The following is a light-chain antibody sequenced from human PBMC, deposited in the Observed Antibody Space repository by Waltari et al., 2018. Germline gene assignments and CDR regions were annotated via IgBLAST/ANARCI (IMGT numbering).Light chain of an antibody. J-gene: IGKJ2*01. CDR2: GAA. CDR1: QSVSSSY. CDR3: QQYGSSYT. Sequence: EIVLTHSPGPLSLSPGERAPLSCRASQSVSSSYLAWYQQKPGQAPRLIIYGAASRATGIPDRFSGSGSGTDFTLTISRLEPEDFAVYYCQQYGSSYTFGQGTKLEIK. V-gene: IGKV3-20*01.